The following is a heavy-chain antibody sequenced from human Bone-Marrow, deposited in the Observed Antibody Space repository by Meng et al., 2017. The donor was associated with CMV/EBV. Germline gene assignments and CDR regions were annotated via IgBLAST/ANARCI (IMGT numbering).Heavy chain of an antibody. V-gene: IGHV1-69*10. D-gene: IGHD3-10*01. J-gene: IGHJ6*02. Sequence: SVNVSCKASGGIFISYAISWVRQAPGQGLEWMGGIIPILGIANYAQKFQGRVKITADKSTSTAYMELSSLRSEDTAVYYCARDVLVWFGESPPQNYGMDVWGQGTTVTVSS. CDR2: IIPILGIA. CDR1: GGIFISYA. CDR3: ARDVLVWFGESPPQNYGMDV.